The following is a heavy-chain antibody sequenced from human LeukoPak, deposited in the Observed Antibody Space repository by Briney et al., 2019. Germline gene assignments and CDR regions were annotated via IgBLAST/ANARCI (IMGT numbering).Heavy chain of an antibody. V-gene: IGHV3-48*01. CDR1: GFTFSSYS. J-gene: IGHJ4*02. Sequence: GGSLRLSCAASGFTFSSYSMSWVRQAPGKGLEWVSYISSSSSTIYYADSVKGRFTISRDNAKNSLYLQMNSLRAEDTAVYYCARESSLSVWGQGTLVTVSS. CDR3: ARESSLSV. D-gene: IGHD3-9*01. CDR2: ISSSSSTI.